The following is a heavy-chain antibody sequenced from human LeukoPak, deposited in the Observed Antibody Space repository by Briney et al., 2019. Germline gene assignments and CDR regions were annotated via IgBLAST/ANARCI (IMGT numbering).Heavy chain of an antibody. J-gene: IGHJ4*02. Sequence: PGGSLRLSCAASGFTFSSYAMSWVRQAPGKGLEWVSAISGSGGSTYYADSVKGRFTISRDNSKNTLYLQMNSLRAEDTAVYYCAKDLIRTGSTISGVVIIGLIDYWGQGTLVTVSS. CDR1: GFTFSSYA. V-gene: IGHV3-23*01. CDR3: AKDLIRTGSTISGVVIIGLIDY. CDR2: ISGSGGST. D-gene: IGHD3-3*01.